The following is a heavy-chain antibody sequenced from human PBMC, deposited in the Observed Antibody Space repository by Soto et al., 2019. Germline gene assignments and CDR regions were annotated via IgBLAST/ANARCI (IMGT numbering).Heavy chain of an antibody. J-gene: IGHJ6*02. CDR1: GGTFSSSA. CDR3: ARDKDRLQLGGNYYYILDV. V-gene: IGHV1-69*12. CDR2: IMPVLPTP. Sequence: QVQLEQSGAEVQKPGSSVKVSCKASGGTFSSSAFSWVRQAPGQGLEWMGGIMPVLPTPDYAQKFQDRVTITADASTSPTNIELSGLRSEDTAIYYCARDKDRLQLGGNYYYILDVWGQGTTVIVSS. D-gene: IGHD5-12*01.